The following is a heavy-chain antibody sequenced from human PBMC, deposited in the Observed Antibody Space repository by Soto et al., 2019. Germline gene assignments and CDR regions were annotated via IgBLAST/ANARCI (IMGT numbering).Heavy chain of an antibody. J-gene: IGHJ4*02. CDR3: ARGGYFDSSNYLAY. D-gene: IGHD3-22*01. Sequence: ASVQVSYQASGCTFNSYGIKWVRQAPGRGLEWMGWINPGNGNTKYSQQFQGRVIIDRDTSASTAYMELSSLRSEDTAVYYCARGGYFDSSNYLAYWGLGILVTVSS. V-gene: IGHV1-3*01. CDR1: GCTFNSYG. CDR2: INPGNGNT.